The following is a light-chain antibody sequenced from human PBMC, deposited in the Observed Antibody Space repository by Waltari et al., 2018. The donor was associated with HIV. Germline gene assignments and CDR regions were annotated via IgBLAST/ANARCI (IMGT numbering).Light chain of an antibody. J-gene: IGLJ1*01. Sequence: QSVLTQPPSVSGAPGQRVTISCTGSSSHIGAGFDVHWYQQLPGTAPKLLIYDNTNRPAGCPDRFSGSRSGSSASLAITGLQAEDEADYYCQSFDSSLSGYVFGTGTKVTVL. CDR3: QSFDSSLSGYV. CDR2: DNT. V-gene: IGLV1-40*01. CDR1: SSHIGAGFD.